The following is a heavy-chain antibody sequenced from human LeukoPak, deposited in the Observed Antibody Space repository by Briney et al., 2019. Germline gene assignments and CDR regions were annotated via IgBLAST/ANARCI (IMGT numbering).Heavy chain of an antibody. J-gene: IGHJ5*02. CDR1: GYTFTSYD. V-gene: IGHV1-8*01. D-gene: IGHD2-2*01. CDR3: ARDLPVVVPAAIGFDP. Sequence: ASVKVSCKASGYTFTSYDINWVRQATGQGLEWMGWMNPNSGNTGYAQKFQGRVTMTRNTSISTAYMELSSLRSEDTAVYYCARDLPVVVPAAIGFDPWGQGTLVTVSS. CDR2: MNPNSGNT.